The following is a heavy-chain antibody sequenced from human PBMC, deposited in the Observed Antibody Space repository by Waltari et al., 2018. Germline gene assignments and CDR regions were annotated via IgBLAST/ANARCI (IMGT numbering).Heavy chain of an antibody. CDR1: GLPFSRSA. V-gene: IGHV3-23*04. J-gene: IGHJ4*02. CDR3: AKDYYDSSGWDY. D-gene: IGHD3-22*01. CDR2: ISGSGGST. Sequence: EVQLVASGGGLLQPGGSLRLSCAASGLPFSRSALDWVRQAPGKGLDWVSAISGSGGSTYYADSVKGRFTISRDNSKNTLYLQMNILRAEDTAVYYCAKDYYDSSGWDYWGQGTLVTVSS.